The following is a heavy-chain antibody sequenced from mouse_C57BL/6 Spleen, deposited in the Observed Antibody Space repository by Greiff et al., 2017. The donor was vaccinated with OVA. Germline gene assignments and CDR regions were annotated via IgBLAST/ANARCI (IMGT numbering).Heavy chain of an antibody. D-gene: IGHD1-1*01. V-gene: IGHV1-64*01. CDR1: GYTFTSYW. CDR2: IHPNSGST. J-gene: IGHJ4*01. CDR3: VKIHYYGSSYDAMDY. Sequence: QVQLQQPGAELVKPGASVKLSCKASGYTFTSYWMHWVKQRPGQGLEWIGMIHPNSGSTNYNEKFKSKATLTVDKSSSTAYMQLSSLTSEDSAVYYCVKIHYYGSSYDAMDYWGQGTSVTVSS.